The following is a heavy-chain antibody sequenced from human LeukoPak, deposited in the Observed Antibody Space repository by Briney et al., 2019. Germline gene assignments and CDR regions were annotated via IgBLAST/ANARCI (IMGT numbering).Heavy chain of an antibody. CDR2: ISSSSSYI. CDR3: ARALDSSGYYYVTYYYYGMDV. J-gene: IGHJ6*02. CDR1: GFTFSSYS. Sequence: GGSLRLSCAASGFTFSSYSMNWVRQAPGKGLEWVSSISSSSSYIYYADSVKGRFTISRDNTKNSLYLQMNSLRAEDTAVYYCARALDSSGYYYVTYYYYGMDVWGQGITVTVSS. D-gene: IGHD3-22*01. V-gene: IGHV3-21*01.